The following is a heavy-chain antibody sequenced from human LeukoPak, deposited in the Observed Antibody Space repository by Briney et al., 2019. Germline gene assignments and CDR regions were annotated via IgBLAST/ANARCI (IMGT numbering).Heavy chain of an antibody. V-gene: IGHV3-9*01. CDR1: GFTFSSYA. J-gene: IGHJ4*02. Sequence: PGGSLRLSCAASGFTFSSYAMSWVRQAPGKGLEWVSGISWNSGSIGYADSVKGRFTISRDNAKNSLYLQMNSLRAEDTALYYCAKGRYCSSTSCYTGFDYWGQGTLVTVSS. CDR2: ISWNSGSI. CDR3: AKGRYCSSTSCYTGFDY. D-gene: IGHD2-2*02.